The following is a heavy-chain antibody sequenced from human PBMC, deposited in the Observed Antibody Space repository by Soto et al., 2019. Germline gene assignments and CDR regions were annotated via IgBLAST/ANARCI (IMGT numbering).Heavy chain of an antibody. D-gene: IGHD2-2*01. CDR2: ISAYNGNT. V-gene: IGHV1-18*01. Sequence: ASVKVSCKASGYTFSTYGITWVRQAPGQGLEWMGWISAYNGNTNYAQKPQGRVTLTTDTSTSTAYMELRSLRSDDTAVYYCARYCSSISCRYYYGMDVWGQGTTVTVSS. CDR3: ARYCSSISCRYYYGMDV. CDR1: GYTFSTYG. J-gene: IGHJ6*02.